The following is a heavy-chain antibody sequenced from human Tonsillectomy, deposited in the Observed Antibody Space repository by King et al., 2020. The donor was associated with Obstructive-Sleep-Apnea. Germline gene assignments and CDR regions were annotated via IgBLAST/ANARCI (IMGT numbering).Heavy chain of an antibody. CDR1: GYNFTNFW. CDR3: ARHKDSRSVAATGFYYGMDV. V-gene: IGHV5-51*01. Sequence: QLVQSGAEIKKPGESLKISCKTSGYNFTNFWIAWVRQVPGRGLEWMGIIYPGDSDTRYSPSLQGQVTISAAKSISTTYLQWSTLKASDTAVYYCARHKDSRSVAATGFYYGMDVWGQGTTVTVSS. J-gene: IGHJ6*02. D-gene: IGHD6-19*01. CDR2: IYPGDSDT.